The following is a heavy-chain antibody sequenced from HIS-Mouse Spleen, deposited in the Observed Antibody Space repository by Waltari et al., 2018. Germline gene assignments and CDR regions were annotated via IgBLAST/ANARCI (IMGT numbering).Heavy chain of an antibody. CDR1: GLTFSDCY. CDR2: ISSSGSTI. Sequence: QVQLVESGGGLVKPGGSLRLSCAAAGLTFSDCYLSWIGRAPGKGLEWVSYISSSGSTIYYADSVKGRFTISRDNAKNSLYLQMNSLRAEDTAVYYCARGTGDLGDAFDIWGQGTMVTVSS. J-gene: IGHJ3*02. V-gene: IGHV3-11*01. D-gene: IGHD7-27*01. CDR3: ARGTGDLGDAFDI.